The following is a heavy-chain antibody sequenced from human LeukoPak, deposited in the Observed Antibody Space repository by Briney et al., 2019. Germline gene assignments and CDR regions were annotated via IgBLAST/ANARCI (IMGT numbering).Heavy chain of an antibody. CDR2: IYSGGDT. D-gene: IGHD6-19*01. Sequence: GGSLRLSRAASGFTVSSNYMSWVRQAPGKGLEWVSVIYSGGDTYYADSVRGRSAVSRDNSKNTLLLQMNSLRAEDTAEYYCASTVADRKKAFDIWGQGTMVTVSS. CDR3: ASTVADRKKAFDI. J-gene: IGHJ3*02. V-gene: IGHV3-53*01. CDR1: GFTVSSNY.